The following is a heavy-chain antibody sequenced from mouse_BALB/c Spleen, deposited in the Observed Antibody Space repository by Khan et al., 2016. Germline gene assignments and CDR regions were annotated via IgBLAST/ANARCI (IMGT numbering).Heavy chain of an antibody. CDR3: ASAAYGSLAY. V-gene: IGHV7-3*02. CDR1: GFTFTDYY. Sequence: EVELVESGGGLVQPGGSLRLSCATSGFTFTDYYMSWVRQPPGKALEWLGFIRTKANGYTTEYSASVKGRFTISRDNSKRFLYLQMNTLRAEDSATYYSASAAYGSLAYWVQGTLVTVSA. J-gene: IGHJ3*01. CDR2: IRTKANGYTT. D-gene: IGHD1-1*01.